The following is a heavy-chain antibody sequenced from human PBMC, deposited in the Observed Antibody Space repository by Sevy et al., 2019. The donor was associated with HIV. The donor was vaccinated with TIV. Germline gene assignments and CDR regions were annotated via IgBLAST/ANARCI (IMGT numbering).Heavy chain of an antibody. J-gene: IGHJ4*02. D-gene: IGHD5-18*01. Sequence: GESLKISCVASGFSFSSYGMHWVRQAPGKGLEWVALISYHGTNKYYGDSVRGRFTVSRDNSRNTLDLQMDSLRAEDTAVYYCAKISEEYIQTWYPPDYWGQGTLVTVSS. CDR3: AKISEEYIQTWYPPDY. CDR2: ISYHGTNK. CDR1: GFSFSSYG. V-gene: IGHV3-30*18.